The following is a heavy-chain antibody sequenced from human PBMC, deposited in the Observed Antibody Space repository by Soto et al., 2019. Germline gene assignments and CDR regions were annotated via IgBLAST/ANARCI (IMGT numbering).Heavy chain of an antibody. V-gene: IGHV4-59*01. J-gene: IGHJ4*02. CDR3: ARDAGDSSSPYDY. D-gene: IGHD6-6*01. CDR2: IYYSGST. Sequence: SETLSLTCTVSGGSISSYYWSWIRQPPGKGLEWIGYIYYSGSTNYNPSLKSRVTISVDTSKNQFSLKLSSVTAADTAVYYCARDAGDSSSPYDYWGQGTLVTVSS. CDR1: GGSISSYY.